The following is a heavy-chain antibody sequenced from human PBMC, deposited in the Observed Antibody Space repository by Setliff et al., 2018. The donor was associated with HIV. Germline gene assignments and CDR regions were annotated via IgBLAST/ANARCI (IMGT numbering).Heavy chain of an antibody. V-gene: IGHV1-18*01. J-gene: IGHJ4*02. CDR1: GYTFTSYG. CDR2: ISGYNGNT. D-gene: IGHD1-7*01. CDR3: ARIGGTTGYSSDY. Sequence: ASVKVSCKASGYTFTSYGISWVRQAPGQGLEWRGWISGYNGNTDYAQKFQGRVSMTTDTSTSTVYMELSSLQSDDTAVYYCARIGGTTGYSSDYWGQGTLVTVSS.